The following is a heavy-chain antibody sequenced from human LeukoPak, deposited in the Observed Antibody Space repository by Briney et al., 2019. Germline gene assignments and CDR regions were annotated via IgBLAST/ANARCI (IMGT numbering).Heavy chain of an antibody. CDR2: ISSSGSTI. Sequence: WGSLRLSCAASGFTFSDYYMSWIRQAPGKGLEWISYISSSGSTIYYADSVKGRFTISRDNAKNSLYLQMNGLRAEDTAVYYCARYGYGGNSGLYFDSWGQGTLVTVSS. CDR3: ARYGYGGNSGLYFDS. D-gene: IGHD4-23*01. V-gene: IGHV3-11*01. CDR1: GFTFSDYY. J-gene: IGHJ4*02.